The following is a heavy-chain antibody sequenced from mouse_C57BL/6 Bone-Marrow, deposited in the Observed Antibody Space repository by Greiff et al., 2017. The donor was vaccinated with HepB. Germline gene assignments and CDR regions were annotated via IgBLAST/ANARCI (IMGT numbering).Heavy chain of an antibody. CDR2: IYPGSGST. CDR3: GAYDGFPWFAY. V-gene: IGHV1-55*01. CDR1: GYTFTSYW. Sequence: QVQLQQPGAELVKPGASVKMSCKASGYTFTSYWITWVKQRPGQGLEWIGDIYPGSGSTNYNENFKSKATLTVDTSSSPAYMQLSSLTSEDSAVYYCGAYDGFPWFAYWGQGTLVTVSA. D-gene: IGHD2-3*01. J-gene: IGHJ3*01.